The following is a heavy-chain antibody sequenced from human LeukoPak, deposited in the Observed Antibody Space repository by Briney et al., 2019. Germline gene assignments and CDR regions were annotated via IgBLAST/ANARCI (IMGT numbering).Heavy chain of an antibody. J-gene: IGHJ5*02. CDR2: IYTSGST. V-gene: IGHV4-4*07. D-gene: IGHD1-26*01. CDR3: ARGGGARIFDGWFDP. Sequence: SETLSLTCTVSGASISSYYWSCIRQPAGKGLEWIGRIYTSGSTNYNPSLKSRVTMSVDTSKNQFSLKVSSVTAADTAVYYCARGGGARIFDGWFDPWGQGTLVTVSS. CDR1: GASISSYY.